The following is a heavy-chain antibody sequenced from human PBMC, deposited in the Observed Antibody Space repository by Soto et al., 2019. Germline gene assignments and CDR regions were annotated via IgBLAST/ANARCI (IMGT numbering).Heavy chain of an antibody. Sequence: EVKLVESGGGLVQPGGSLRLSCAASGFTFSNYWMYWVRQAPGQGLVWVSRINSDGSVSRYADSVEGRLTISRDNVKNTLYLQMNSLRVEDTAVYYCARGDCVGGSCYSLAGSFYYYMDVWGKGTTVTVFS. V-gene: IGHV3-74*01. CDR2: INSDGSVS. J-gene: IGHJ6*03. CDR1: GFTFSNYW. D-gene: IGHD2-15*01. CDR3: ARGDCVGGSCYSLAGSFYYYMDV.